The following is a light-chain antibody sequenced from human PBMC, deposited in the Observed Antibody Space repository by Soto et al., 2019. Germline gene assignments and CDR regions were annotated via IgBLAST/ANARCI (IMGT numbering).Light chain of an antibody. J-gene: IGKJ5*01. CDR1: QGISRY. V-gene: IGKV1-9*01. CDR3: QQYNSYPIT. Sequence: DIQMTQSPSSLSASVGDRVTITFRASQGISRYLAWYQQKPGKAPMLLIYAASTLLSGVPSRFSGSGSGTEFTLTISSLQPDDFATYYCQQYNSYPITFGQGTRLEIK. CDR2: AAS.